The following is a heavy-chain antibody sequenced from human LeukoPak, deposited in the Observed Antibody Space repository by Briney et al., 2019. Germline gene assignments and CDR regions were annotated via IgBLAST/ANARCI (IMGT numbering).Heavy chain of an antibody. V-gene: IGHV4-4*09. Sequence: SETLSLTCTVSGRSLSRYYWSWLRQPTGKGLEWIGYIYTSGSNNYNPSLKSRVTISVDTSKNQFSLKMNSVTAADTAVYYCARSPHYYDSSGYFDYWGEGTLVSVSS. CDR2: IYTSGSN. D-gene: IGHD3-22*01. CDR1: GRSLSRYY. J-gene: IGHJ4*02. CDR3: ARSPHYYDSSGYFDY.